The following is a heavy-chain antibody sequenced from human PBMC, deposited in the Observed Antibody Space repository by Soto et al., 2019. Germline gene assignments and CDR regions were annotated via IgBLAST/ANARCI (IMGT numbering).Heavy chain of an antibody. CDR1: GFTFSSYG. Sequence: GGSLRLSCAASGFTFSSYGFHWVRQAPGTGLEWVAVISYDGSNKKYADSVKGRFTISRDNSKNTLYLQMNSLRVEDTATYYCAKSDYHDFFFETWGQGTMVTVSS. V-gene: IGHV3-30*18. CDR2: ISYDGSNK. D-gene: IGHD4-17*01. J-gene: IGHJ5*02. CDR3: AKSDYHDFFFET.